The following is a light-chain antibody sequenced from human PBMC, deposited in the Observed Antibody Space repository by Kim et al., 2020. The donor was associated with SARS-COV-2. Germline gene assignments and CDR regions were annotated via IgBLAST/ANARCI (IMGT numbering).Light chain of an antibody. V-gene: IGKV1-5*03. CDR3: QQYDSYPST. Sequence: SACVRERVIIACRARQSLRAWLAWYPQSTGKAPEPLIYQASTVKSGVPKRFRGSGSDTEFTLTIDSLQPDDCATYWCQQYDSYPSTFGQGTKLEI. J-gene: IGKJ2*02. CDR1: QSLRAW. CDR2: QAS.